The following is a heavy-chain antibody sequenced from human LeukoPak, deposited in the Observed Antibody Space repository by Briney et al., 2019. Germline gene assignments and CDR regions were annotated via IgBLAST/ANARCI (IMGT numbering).Heavy chain of an antibody. CDR3: ATVIGATVSYFDY. V-gene: IGHV4-31*03. J-gene: IGHJ4*02. Sequence: TLSLTCTVSGGSISTGGYYWSWIRQHPGKGLEWIGYIYYSGSTYYNPSLKSRVTISVDTSKNQFSLKLSSVTAADTAVYFCATVIGATVSYFDYWGQGTLVTVSS. D-gene: IGHD6-13*01. CDR2: IYYSGST. CDR1: GGSISTGGYY.